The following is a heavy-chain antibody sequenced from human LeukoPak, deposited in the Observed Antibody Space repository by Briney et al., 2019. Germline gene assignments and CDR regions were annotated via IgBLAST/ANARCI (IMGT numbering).Heavy chain of an antibody. CDR3: ARAIGYCSSTSCYGGWFDP. V-gene: IGHV4-30-4*01. J-gene: IGHJ5*02. CDR2: IYYSGST. CDR1: GGSISSGDYY. D-gene: IGHD2-2*01. Sequence: SQTLSLTCTVSGGSISSGDYYWSWIRQPPGKGLEWIGYIYYSGSTYYNPSLKSRVTISVDTSKNQFSLKLSSVTAADTAVYYCARAIGYCSSTSCYGGWFDPWGQGTLSPSPQ.